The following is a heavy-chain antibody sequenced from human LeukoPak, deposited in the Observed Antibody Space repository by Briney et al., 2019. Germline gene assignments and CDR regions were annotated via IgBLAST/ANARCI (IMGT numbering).Heavy chain of an antibody. J-gene: IGHJ4*02. V-gene: IGHV4-38-2*02. CDR3: ARDRGIAVASDY. CDR1: GYSISSGYY. Sequence: SETLSLTCTVSGYSISSGYYWGWIRQPPGKGLEWIGSIYHSGSTYYNPSLKSRVTISVDTSKNQFSLKLSSVTAADTAVYYCARDRGIAVASDYWGQGTLATVSS. CDR2: IYHSGST. D-gene: IGHD6-19*01.